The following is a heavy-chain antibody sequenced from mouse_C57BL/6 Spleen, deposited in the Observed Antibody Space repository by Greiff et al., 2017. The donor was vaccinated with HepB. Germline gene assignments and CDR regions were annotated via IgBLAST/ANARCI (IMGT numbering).Heavy chain of an antibody. V-gene: IGHV1-55*01. CDR3: ARGNCDYAMDY. J-gene: IGHJ4*01. D-gene: IGHD4-1*01. CDR2: IYPGSGST. CDR1: GYTFTSYC. Sequence: QVQLQQPGAELVKPGASVKMSCKASGYTFTSYCITWVKQRPGQGLEWIGDIYPGSGSTNYNKKFKSKATLTVETSSSTAYMQLSSLTSEDSAVYYCARGNCDYAMDYWGQGTSVTVSS.